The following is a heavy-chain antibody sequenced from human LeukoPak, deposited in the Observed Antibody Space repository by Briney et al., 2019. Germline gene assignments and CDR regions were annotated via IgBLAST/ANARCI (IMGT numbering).Heavy chain of an antibody. V-gene: IGHV3-23*01. Sequence: GGSLRLSCVGSGFSFSSYAMTWVRQAPGKGLEWVSTITASSDSTFYADSVKGRFTISRDNSKNTFYLQMNSLTVEDTAMYYCAKDGSGYFYTFDYWGQGTLVTASS. CDR2: ITASSDST. CDR3: AKDGSGYFYTFDY. J-gene: IGHJ4*02. CDR1: GFSFSSYA. D-gene: IGHD3-22*01.